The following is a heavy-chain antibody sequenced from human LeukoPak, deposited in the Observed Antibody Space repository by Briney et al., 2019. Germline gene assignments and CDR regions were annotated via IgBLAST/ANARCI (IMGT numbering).Heavy chain of an antibody. V-gene: IGHV3-15*01. CDR3: VTDPLLWWLDY. J-gene: IGHJ4*02. CDR2: IKSKTDGGTT. Sequence: PGGSLRLSCAASGFTFSNAWMSWVRQAPGKGLEWVGRIKSKTDGGTTDYAAPVKGRFTIFRDDSKNTLYLQMNSLKTEDTAVYYCVTDPLLWWLDYWGQGTLVTISS. CDR1: GFTFSNAW. D-gene: IGHD2-21*01.